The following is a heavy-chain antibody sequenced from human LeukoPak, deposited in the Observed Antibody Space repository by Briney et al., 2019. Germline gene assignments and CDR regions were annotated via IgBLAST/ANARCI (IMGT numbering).Heavy chain of an antibody. Sequence: GGSLRLSCAASGFTFSSYAISWVRQAPGQGLEWMGGIIPIFGTANYAQKFQGRVTITADESTSTAYMELSSLRSEDTAVYYCVQKASRGYYYGMDVWGQGTTVTVSS. V-gene: IGHV1-69*01. CDR1: GFTFSSYA. CDR3: VQKASRGYYYGMDV. J-gene: IGHJ6*02. CDR2: IIPIFGTA.